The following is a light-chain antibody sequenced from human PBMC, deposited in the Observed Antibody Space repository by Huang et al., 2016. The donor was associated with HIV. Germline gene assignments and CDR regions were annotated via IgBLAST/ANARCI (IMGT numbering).Light chain of an antibody. CDR3: QRYNDWLSLT. V-gene: IGKV3-15*01. J-gene: IGKJ4*01. CDR2: GAS. Sequence: EVVMTQSPATLSVSPGGRATLSCRASQSVGSNLAWYQQRPGQAPRLLIYGASMRATGVPVRFSGSGSGTDFTLTISSLQSEDFAIYYCQRYNDWLSLTFGGGTRVEIK. CDR1: QSVGSN.